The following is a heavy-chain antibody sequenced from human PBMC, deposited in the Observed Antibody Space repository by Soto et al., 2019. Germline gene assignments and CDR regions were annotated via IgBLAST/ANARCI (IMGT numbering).Heavy chain of an antibody. Sequence: QGHLVQSGAEVKKPGASVKVSCKASDYTFDSYGINLVRQAPGQGLEWMGWISPYNGNPKYAQKFQGRVTMTTDTSTTTAYMELRSLRSDDTAVYYCARNPSTSWPPLYGMDVWGQGTTVTVSS. CDR1: DYTFDSYG. V-gene: IGHV1-18*01. J-gene: IGHJ6*02. CDR2: ISPYNGNP. CDR3: ARNPSTSWPPLYGMDV.